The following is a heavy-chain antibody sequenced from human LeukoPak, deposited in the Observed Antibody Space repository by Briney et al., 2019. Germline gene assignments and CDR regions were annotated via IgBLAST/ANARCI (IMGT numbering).Heavy chain of an antibody. CDR1: GLTFSGNA. V-gene: IGHV3-64*01. Sequence: PGGSLRLSCVGSGLTFSGNALHWVRQAPGKGLEYVSGISSDGGSTSYANSVKGRFTISRDDSKNTLHLHMGSLRADDTAVYYCARDGGYWGQGTLVTVSS. CDR3: ARDGGY. CDR2: ISSDGGST. J-gene: IGHJ4*02. D-gene: IGHD3-3*01.